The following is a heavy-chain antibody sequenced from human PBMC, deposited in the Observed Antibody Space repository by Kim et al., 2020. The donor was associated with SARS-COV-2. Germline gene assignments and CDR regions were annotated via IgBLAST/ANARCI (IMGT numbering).Heavy chain of an antibody. CDR3: AKHGSGSYYRPFDY. D-gene: IGHD3-10*01. J-gene: IGHJ4*02. V-gene: IGHV3-23*01. Sequence: ADFVKGRFTISRDNSKNTLYLQMNSLRAEDTAVFDCAKHGSGSYYRPFDYWGQGTLVTVSS.